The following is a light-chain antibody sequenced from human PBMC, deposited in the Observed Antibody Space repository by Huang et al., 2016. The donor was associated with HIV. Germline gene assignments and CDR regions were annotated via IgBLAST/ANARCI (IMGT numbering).Light chain of an antibody. CDR1: QSVRSY. V-gene: IGKV3-11*01. Sequence: EIVLTQSPATLSLSPGDRATLSCRASQSVRSYLAWYQQKPGQAPMLLVYDASNRATGIPARFSGSGSGTDFTLTISNLQSEDFAVYYCQQRSAWPLTFGGGTKVEI. J-gene: IGKJ4*01. CDR2: DAS. CDR3: QQRSAWPLT.